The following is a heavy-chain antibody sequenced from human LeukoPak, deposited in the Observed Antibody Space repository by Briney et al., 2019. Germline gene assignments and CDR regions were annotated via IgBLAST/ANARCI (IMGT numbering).Heavy chain of an antibody. CDR3: AIIAAAGTGDY. CDR1: GGSISSSSDY. CDR2: IYYSGST. J-gene: IGHJ4*02. D-gene: IGHD6-13*01. V-gene: IGHV4-39*01. Sequence: SETLSLTCTVSGGSISSSSDYWGWIRQPPGKGLEWIGNIYYSGSTYYNPSLKSRVTISVDTSKNQFSLKLSSVTAADTAVYYCAIIAAAGTGDYWGQGTLVTVSS.